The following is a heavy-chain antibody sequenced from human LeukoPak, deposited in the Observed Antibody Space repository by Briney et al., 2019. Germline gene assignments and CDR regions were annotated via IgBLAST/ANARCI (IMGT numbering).Heavy chain of an antibody. V-gene: IGHV4-34*01. CDR3: ARGRGIAACWYYYDSCCYNGERCDY. CDR1: VGPFSGYY. Sequence: SETLSLTCAVHVGPFSGYYWSWIRQPPGKGLEWIGEINHSGSTNYNPSLKSRVTISVDTSKNQFSLKLSSVTDADTAVYYCARGRGIAACWYYYDSCCYNGERCDYWGQGTLVTVSS. J-gene: IGHJ4*02. D-gene: IGHD3-22*01. CDR2: INHSGST.